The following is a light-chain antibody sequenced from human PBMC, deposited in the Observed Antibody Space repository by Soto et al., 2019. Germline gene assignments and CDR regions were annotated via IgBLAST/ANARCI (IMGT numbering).Light chain of an antibody. V-gene: IGLV2-14*03. CDR2: DVN. J-gene: IGLJ1*01. CDR1: SSDVGGHNY. Sequence: QSVLTQPASVSGSPGQSITISCTGTSSDVGGHNYVAWYQQHPGKAPKLIIYDVNNRPSGISNRFSGFKSGNTASLTISWLQAEDEADYFCSSPTSSSTYVFGTGTKLTVL. CDR3: SSPTSSSTYV.